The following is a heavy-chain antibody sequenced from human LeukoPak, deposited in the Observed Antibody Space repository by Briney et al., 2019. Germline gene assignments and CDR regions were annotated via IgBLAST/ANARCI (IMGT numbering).Heavy chain of an antibody. V-gene: IGHV4-59*01. CDR2: IYYSGST. CDR1: GGSISSYY. D-gene: IGHD3-3*01. Sequence: SETLSLTCTVSGGSISSYYWSWIRQPPGKGLEWIGYIYYSGSTNYNPSLKSRVTISVDTSKNQFSLKLSSVTAADTAVYYCARTRYYDFWSGYYMDVWGEGTTVTVSS. CDR3: ARTRYYDFWSGYYMDV. J-gene: IGHJ6*03.